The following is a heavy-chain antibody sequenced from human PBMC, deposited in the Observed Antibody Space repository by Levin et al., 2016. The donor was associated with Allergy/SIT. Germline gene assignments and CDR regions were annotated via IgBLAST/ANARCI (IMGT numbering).Heavy chain of an antibody. V-gene: IGHV4-59*01. Sequence: WIRQPPGKGLEWIGYIYYSGSTNYNPSLKSRVTISVDTSKNQFSLKLSSVTAADTAVYYCATTQCGGDCFDAFDIWGQGTMVTVSS. D-gene: IGHD2-21*02. CDR2: IYYSGST. J-gene: IGHJ3*02. CDR3: ATTQCGGDCFDAFDI.